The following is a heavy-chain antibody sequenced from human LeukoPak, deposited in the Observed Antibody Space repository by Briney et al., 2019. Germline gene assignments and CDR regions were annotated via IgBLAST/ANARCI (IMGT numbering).Heavy chain of an antibody. Sequence: SETLSLTCAVYGVSFSGYYWGWIRQPPGKGLEWIGEINHSGSTNYNPSLNTRVTISVVTSKNQFSLKLSSVTAADTAVYYCARGRGRRLNIAVAGTVLFDYWGQGTLVTVSS. CDR3: ARGRGRRLNIAVAGTVLFDY. D-gene: IGHD6-19*01. CDR1: GVSFSGYY. V-gene: IGHV4-34*01. J-gene: IGHJ4*02. CDR2: INHSGST.